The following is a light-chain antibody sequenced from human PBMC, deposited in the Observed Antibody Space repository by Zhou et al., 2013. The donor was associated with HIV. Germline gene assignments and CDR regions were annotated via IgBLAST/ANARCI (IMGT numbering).Light chain of an antibody. Sequence: AVRMIQSPSSIAASTGDRITITCRASQNVSTFLAWYQQIPGRAPKLLISGASTLQSGVPSRFSGSGSGTDFTLTIGCLQSVDFGIYYCQHYNNYPVTFGQGT. J-gene: IGKJ2*01. CDR3: QHYNNYPVT. CDR1: QNVSTF. V-gene: IGKV1-8*01. CDR2: GAS.